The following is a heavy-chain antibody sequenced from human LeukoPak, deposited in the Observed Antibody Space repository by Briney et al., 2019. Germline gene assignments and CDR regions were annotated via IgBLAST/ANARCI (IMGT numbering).Heavy chain of an antibody. D-gene: IGHD3-10*01. Sequence: PSETLSLTCTVSGVSISSGSYYWSWIRQPAGKGLEWIGRIYTSGSTNYNPSLKSRVTISVDKSKNQFSLNVSSVTAADTAVYYCAREGVRGVFNYYYYYYMDVWGKGTTVTISS. J-gene: IGHJ6*03. V-gene: IGHV4-61*02. CDR2: IYTSGST. CDR3: AREGVRGVFNYYYYYYMDV. CDR1: GVSISSGSYY.